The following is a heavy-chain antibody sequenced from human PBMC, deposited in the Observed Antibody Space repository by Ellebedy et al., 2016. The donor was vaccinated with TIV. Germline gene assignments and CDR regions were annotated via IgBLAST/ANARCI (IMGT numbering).Heavy chain of an antibody. CDR2: SHYSGRT. D-gene: IGHD4-23*01. CDR3: AREVVRDNGGAIDF. V-gene: IGHV4-59*01. Sequence: MPSETLSLTCTVSIGSITSYYWSWIRQPPGKGLEWIGYSHYSGRTKYNPSLNSRVIISVDTSKNQFSLKLSSVTAADTAVYYCAREVVRDNGGAIDFWGQGTLVSVSS. CDR1: IGSITSYY. J-gene: IGHJ4*02.